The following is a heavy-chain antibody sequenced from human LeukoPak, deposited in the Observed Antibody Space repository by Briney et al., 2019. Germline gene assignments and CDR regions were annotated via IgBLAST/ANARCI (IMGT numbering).Heavy chain of an antibody. CDR3: AQSGAYYYYMDV. D-gene: IGHD2-8*02. Sequence: SETLSLTCTVSGGSLSSSSYYWGWLRQPPGTGREWMGSIYYSGRSCYNPSLKSRVTISADTSKNQFSLKLSSVTAADTAVYYCAQSGAYYYYMDVWGKGTTVTVSS. CDR1: GGSLSSSSYY. CDR2: IYYSGRS. J-gene: IGHJ6*03. V-gene: IGHV4-39*07.